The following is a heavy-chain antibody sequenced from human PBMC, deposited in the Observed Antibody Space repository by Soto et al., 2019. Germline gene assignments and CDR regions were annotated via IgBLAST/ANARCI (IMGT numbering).Heavy chain of an antibody. V-gene: IGHV1-18*01. CDR1: GYTFTSYG. D-gene: IGHD1-26*01. CDR3: ARERGGYKHFDY. Sequence: QVQLVQSGAEVKKPGASVKVSCKVSGYTFTSYGISWVRQAPGQGLEWMGWINTYTGNINYAQKLQGRVTMTTDTSTSTAYMGLRSLRDDDTALYYCARERGGYKHFDYWGQGTLVTVSS. J-gene: IGHJ4*02. CDR2: INTYTGNI.